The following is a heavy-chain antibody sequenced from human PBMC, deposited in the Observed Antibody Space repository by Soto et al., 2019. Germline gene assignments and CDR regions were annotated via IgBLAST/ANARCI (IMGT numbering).Heavy chain of an antibody. CDR1: GYSFTSYW. CDR2: IDPSDSYT. Sequence: PGESLKISCKGPGYSFTSYWISWVRQMPGKGLEWMGRIDPSDSYTNYSPSFQGHVTISADKSISTAYLQWSSLKASDTAMYYCARHDRYSYGQPYGMDVWGQGTTVTVSS. J-gene: IGHJ6*02. CDR3: ARHDRYSYGQPYGMDV. D-gene: IGHD5-18*01. V-gene: IGHV5-10-1*01.